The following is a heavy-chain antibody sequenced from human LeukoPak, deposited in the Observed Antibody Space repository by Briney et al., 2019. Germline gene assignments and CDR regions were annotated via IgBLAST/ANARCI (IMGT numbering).Heavy chain of an antibody. CDR3: ARDCPYYYDSSGYYSGIDY. V-gene: IGHV1-18*01. J-gene: IGHJ4*02. Sequence: ASVKVSCKASGYTFTSYGISWVRQAPGQGLEWMGWISTYNGNTNYAQKLQGRVTMTTDTSTSTAYMELRSLRSDDTAVYYCARDCPYYYDSSGYYSGIDYWGQGTLVTVSS. D-gene: IGHD3-22*01. CDR1: GYTFTSYG. CDR2: ISTYNGNT.